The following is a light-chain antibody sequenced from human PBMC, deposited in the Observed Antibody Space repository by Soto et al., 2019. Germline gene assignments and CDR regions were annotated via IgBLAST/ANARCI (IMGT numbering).Light chain of an antibody. CDR3: QQYGGSPPYS. CDR1: QSVSSGY. J-gene: IGKJ2*03. Sequence: EIGLTQSPGTRSLSPGERATLSCRASQSVSSGYLAWYQQKPGQAPRLLIYGASSRATGIPDRFSGSGSGTDFTLTISRLEPEDFAGYYCQQYGGSPPYSVGQGTKMEI. CDR2: GAS. V-gene: IGKV3-20*01.